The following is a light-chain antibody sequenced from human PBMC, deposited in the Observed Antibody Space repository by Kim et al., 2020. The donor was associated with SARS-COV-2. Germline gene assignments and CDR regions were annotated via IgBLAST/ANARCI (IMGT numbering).Light chain of an antibody. Sequence: IQMTQSPSTLSASVGDRVTMTCRASQSISKLLAWYQQKPGKAPKLLIYWASSLESGVPSRFSGSGSGTEFSLTIAGLQPDDFATYYCQHYNTYPFFGQGTKLEI. CDR2: WAS. J-gene: IGKJ2*01. V-gene: IGKV1-5*03. CDR3: QHYNTYPF. CDR1: QSISKL.